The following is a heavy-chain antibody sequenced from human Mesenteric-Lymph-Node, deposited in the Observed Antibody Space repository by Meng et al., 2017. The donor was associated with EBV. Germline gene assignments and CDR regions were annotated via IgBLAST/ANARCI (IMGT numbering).Heavy chain of an antibody. D-gene: IGHD6-13*01. CDR3: ARCIAAAGTSWFDP. Sequence: QRQRQESGSGLGKPSQTLSLTCAVSGGSISSGGYSWSWIRQPPGKGLEWIGYIYHSGSTYYNPSLKSRVTISVDRSKNQFSLKLSSVTAADTAVYYCARCIAAAGTSWFDPWGQGTLVTASS. J-gene: IGHJ5*02. CDR2: IYHSGST. V-gene: IGHV4-30-2*01. CDR1: GGSISSGGYS.